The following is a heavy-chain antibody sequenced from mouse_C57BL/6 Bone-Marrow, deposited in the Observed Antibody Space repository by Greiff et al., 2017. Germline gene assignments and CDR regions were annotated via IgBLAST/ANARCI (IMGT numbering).Heavy chain of an antibody. CDR3: ARRSRTGAMDY. J-gene: IGHJ4*01. V-gene: IGHV5-6*01. Sequence: EVQLQESGGDLVKPGGSLKLSCAASGFTFSSYGMSWVRQTPDKRLEWVATISSGGSYTYYPDSVKGRFTISRDNAKNTLYLQMSSLKAEDTAMYYCARRSRTGAMDYWGQGTSVTVSS. CDR1: GFTFSSYG. CDR2: ISSGGSYT.